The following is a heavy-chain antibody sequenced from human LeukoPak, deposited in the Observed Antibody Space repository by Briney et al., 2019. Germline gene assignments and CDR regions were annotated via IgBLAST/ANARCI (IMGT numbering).Heavy chain of an antibody. CDR1: GFTFSDYY. D-gene: IGHD2-8*01. CDR2: IERTADGGTT. Sequence: GGSLRLSCAASGFTFSDYYMSWIRQAPGGGLEWVGRIERTADGGTTDYAAPVRGRITMSRDDSKNTLYLQMNSLKTEDTAVYYCTTGVYYYYATDVWGQGTTVTVSS. CDR3: TTGVYYYYATDV. V-gene: IGHV3-15*04. J-gene: IGHJ6*02.